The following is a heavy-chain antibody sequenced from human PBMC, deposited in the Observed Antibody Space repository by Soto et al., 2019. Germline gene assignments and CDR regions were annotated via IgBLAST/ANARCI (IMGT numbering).Heavy chain of an antibody. Sequence: QVQLVQSGAEVKKPGSSVKVSCKASGGTFSSYTISWVRQAPGQGLEWMGRIIPILGIANYAQKFQGRVTXXAXKXKSTAYMELSSLRSEDTAVYYCARGGITMVRGAMDYWGQGTLVTVSS. J-gene: IGHJ4*02. CDR2: IIPILGIA. CDR1: GGTFSSYT. CDR3: ARGGITMVRGAMDY. V-gene: IGHV1-69*02. D-gene: IGHD3-10*01.